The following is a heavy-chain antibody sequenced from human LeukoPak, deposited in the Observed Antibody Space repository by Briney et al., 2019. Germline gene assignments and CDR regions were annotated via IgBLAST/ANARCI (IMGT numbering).Heavy chain of an antibody. D-gene: IGHD7-27*01. J-gene: IGHJ6*02. CDR1: GFTFSGSA. CDR2: IRSKANSHAT. V-gene: IGHV3-73*01. Sequence: TGGSLKLSCAASGFTFSGSAMHWVRQASGKGLEWVGRIRSKANSHATAYAASVKGRFTISRDDSKNTAYLQMNSLKTEDTAVYYCTRLEAPGPLGHYYYYGMDVWGQGTTVTVSS. CDR3: TRLEAPGPLGHYYYYGMDV.